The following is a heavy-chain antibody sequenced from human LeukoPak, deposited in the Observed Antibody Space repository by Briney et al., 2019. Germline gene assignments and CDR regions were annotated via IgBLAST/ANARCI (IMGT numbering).Heavy chain of an antibody. CDR2: MNPNSGNT. J-gene: IGHJ4*02. Sequence: ASVKVSCKASGYTFTSYDINWVRQATGQGLEWMGWMNPNSGNTGYAQKFQGRVTMTRNTSISTAYMELSSLRSEDTAVYYCARPLYSSLSTMANRGESFDYWGQGTLVTVSS. CDR3: ARPLYSSLSTMANRGESFDY. D-gene: IGHD3-10*01. V-gene: IGHV1-8*01. CDR1: GYTFTSYD.